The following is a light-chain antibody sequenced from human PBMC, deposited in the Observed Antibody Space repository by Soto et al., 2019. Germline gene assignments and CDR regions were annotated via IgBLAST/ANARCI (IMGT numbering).Light chain of an antibody. V-gene: IGKV3D-7*01. CDR1: QSLSNTY. CDR2: GAS. CDR3: HQDFDLPLT. J-gene: IGKJ4*01. Sequence: EIVMTQSPVTLSLSPGDRATLSCRASQSLSNTYISWYQQKPGQAPRLLIYGASTRATGIPARFSGSGSGTDFTLTIISLQPEDFALYYCHQDFDLPLTFGGGTQVEIK.